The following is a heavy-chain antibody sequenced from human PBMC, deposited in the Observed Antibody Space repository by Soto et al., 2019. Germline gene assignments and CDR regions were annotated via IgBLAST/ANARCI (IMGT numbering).Heavy chain of an antibody. V-gene: IGHV1-18*01. CDR1: GYIFVNYG. CDR2: ISPYTGNT. CDR3: VMVDNYVTPTPQDV. J-gene: IGHJ6*02. D-gene: IGHD3-16*01. Sequence: QVQLVQSGDEVKKPGASVKVSCKASGYIFVNYGIAWVRQAPGQGLEWMGWISPYTGNTHSATQVQGRLTMTTDTSTRTAYLDLGSLTSDDTAVYYCVMVDNYVTPTPQDVWGQGTTVTVS.